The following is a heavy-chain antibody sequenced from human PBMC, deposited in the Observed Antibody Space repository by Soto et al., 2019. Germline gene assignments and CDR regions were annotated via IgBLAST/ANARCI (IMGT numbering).Heavy chain of an antibody. CDR2: IIPIFGTA. CDR3: ARGYYSRPGELDY. D-gene: IGHD4-4*01. CDR1: GGTFSSYA. J-gene: IGHJ4*02. Sequence: QVQLVQSGAEVKKPGSSVKVSCKASGGTFSSYAIGWVGQAPGQGFEWMGGIIPIFGTANYAQKFQGRVTITADKSTSTAYMELSSLRSEDTAVYYCARGYYSRPGELDYWGQGTLVTVSS. V-gene: IGHV1-69*06.